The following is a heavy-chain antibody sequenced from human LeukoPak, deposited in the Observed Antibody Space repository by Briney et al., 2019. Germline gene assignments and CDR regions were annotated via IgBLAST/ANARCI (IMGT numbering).Heavy chain of an antibody. CDR3: ARDLATPSS. D-gene: IGHD2-2*01. J-gene: IGHJ5*02. CDR1: GGSISSGTYY. Sequence: PSETLSLTCTVSGGSISSGTYYWGWIRQPPVKGLEWIGSIYYSGSTYYNPSLKSRVTISVDTSKNQYSLKLSSVTAADTAVYYCARDLATPSSWGQGTLVTVSS. V-gene: IGHV4-39*02. CDR2: IYYSGST.